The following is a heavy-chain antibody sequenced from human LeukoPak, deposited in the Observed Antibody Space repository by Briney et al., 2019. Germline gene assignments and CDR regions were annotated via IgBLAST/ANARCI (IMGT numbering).Heavy chain of an antibody. CDR3: ARDFAKTYSGFYD. CDR1: GFTLGAYW. Sequence: PGGSLRLSCAASGFTLGAYWMSWVRQAPGKGLEWVANIKQDGSEKYYVDSVRGRFIISRDNAKNSLCLQMNSLRAEDTAVYYCARDFAKTYSGFYDWGQGTLVTVSS. CDR2: IKQDGSEK. J-gene: IGHJ4*02. D-gene: IGHD1-26*01. V-gene: IGHV3-7*01.